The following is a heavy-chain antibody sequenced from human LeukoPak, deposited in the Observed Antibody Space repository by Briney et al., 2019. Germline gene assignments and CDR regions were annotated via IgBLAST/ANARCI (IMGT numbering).Heavy chain of an antibody. CDR3: ARGMVRGIRPGFDY. Sequence: ASVKVSCKASGGTFSSYAISWVRQAPGQGLEWMGGIIPIFGTANYAQKFQGRVTITADESTSTAYMELSSLRSEDTAVYYCARGMVRGIRPGFDYWGQGTLATVSS. V-gene: IGHV1-69*13. J-gene: IGHJ4*02. D-gene: IGHD3-10*01. CDR1: GGTFSSYA. CDR2: IIPIFGTA.